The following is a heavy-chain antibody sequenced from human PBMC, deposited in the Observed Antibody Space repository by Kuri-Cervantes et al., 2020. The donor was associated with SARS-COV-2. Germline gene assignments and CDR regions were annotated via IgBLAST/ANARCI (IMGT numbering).Heavy chain of an antibody. V-gene: IGHV4-38-2*01. CDR1: GYSLSSGYY. Sequence: SETLSLTCGVSGYSLSSGYYWGWIRQSPGKGLEWIGEINHRGSTNYNPSLKSRVTISVDTSSKQFSLNLSSVTAADTAVYYCARAYGFLRYIYYMDVWGRGTTVTVSS. D-gene: IGHD1-1*01. CDR3: ARAYGFLRYIYYMDV. CDR2: INHRGST. J-gene: IGHJ6*03.